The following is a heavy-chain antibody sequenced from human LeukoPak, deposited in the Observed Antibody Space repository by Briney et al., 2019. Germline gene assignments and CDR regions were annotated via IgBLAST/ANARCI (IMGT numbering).Heavy chain of an antibody. CDR3: ARDPSSRGNFDY. CDR1: GYTFSGYY. J-gene: IGHJ4*02. CDR2: INPSSGDT. V-gene: IGHV1-2*02. Sequence: ASVKVSCKASGYTFSGYYMHWVRQAPGQGLEWMGWINPSSGDTNYAQKFQGRVTMTRDMSINTAYVELGRLRSDDTAVYYCARDPSSRGNFDYWGQGTLVTVSS. D-gene: IGHD5-24*01.